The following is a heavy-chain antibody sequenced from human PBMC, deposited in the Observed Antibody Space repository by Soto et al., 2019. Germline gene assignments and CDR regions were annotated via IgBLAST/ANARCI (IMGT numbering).Heavy chain of an antibody. CDR3: VKDGSSGWPYYYGMDV. D-gene: IGHD6-19*01. CDR2: ISYDGRNK. J-gene: IGHJ6*02. V-gene: IGHV3-30*18. CDR1: GFTFSSYG. Sequence: PGGSLRLSCAASGFTFSSYGMHWVRQAPGKGLEWVAVISYDGRNKYYADSVKGRFTISRDNSKNTLYLQMSSLRPEDTAVYYCVKDGSSGWPYYYGMDVWGQGTTVTV.